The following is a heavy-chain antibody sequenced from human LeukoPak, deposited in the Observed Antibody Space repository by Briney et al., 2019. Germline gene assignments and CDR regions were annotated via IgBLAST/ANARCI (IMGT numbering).Heavy chain of an antibody. V-gene: IGHV3-21*01. CDR3: ARELTEYCSSTSCEDYYYYYMDV. Sequence: GGSLRLSCAASGFTFSSYSMNWVRQAPGKGLEWVSSISSSSSYIYYADSVKGRFTISRDNAKNSLYLQMNSLRAEDTAVYYCARELTEYCSSTSCEDYYYYYMDVWGKGTTVTVSS. J-gene: IGHJ6*03. CDR1: GFTFSSYS. CDR2: ISSSSSYI. D-gene: IGHD2-2*01.